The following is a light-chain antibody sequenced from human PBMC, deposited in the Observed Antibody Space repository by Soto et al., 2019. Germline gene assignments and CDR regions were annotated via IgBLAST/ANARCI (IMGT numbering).Light chain of an antibody. V-gene: IGLV1-40*01. CDR1: SSNIGGGYD. Sequence: QSVLTQPPSVSGAPGQRVTISCTGSSSNIGGGYDVHWYQQLPGTAPKLLIYRNSNRPSGVPDRFSGSKSGTSASLAITGLQAEDEADYYCQSYDSSLSGSVFGGGTKLTVL. J-gene: IGLJ3*02. CDR3: QSYDSSLSGSV. CDR2: RNS.